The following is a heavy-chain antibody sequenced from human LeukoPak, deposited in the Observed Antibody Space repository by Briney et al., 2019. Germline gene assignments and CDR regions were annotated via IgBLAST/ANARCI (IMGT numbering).Heavy chain of an antibody. CDR2: LNPNTGGT. D-gene: IGHD5-12*01. CDR1: GYTFTGYY. V-gene: IGHV1-2*02. J-gene: IGHJ4*02. CDR3: VRDRNGYDFVH. Sequence: ASVNVSCKASGYTFTGYYVHWRRQAPGQGLEWMGWLNPNTGGTIYAQKFQGRVTMTRDTSISTAYMELSRLRSDDTAVYYCVRDRNGYDFVHWGQGALVTVSS.